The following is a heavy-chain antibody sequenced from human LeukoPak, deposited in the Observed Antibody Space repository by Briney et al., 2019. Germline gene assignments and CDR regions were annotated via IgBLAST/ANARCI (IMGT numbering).Heavy chain of an antibody. J-gene: IGHJ4*02. CDR1: EFTFSNNW. D-gene: IGHD2-15*01. Sequence: GGSLRLSCVVSEFTFSNNWMNWVRQAPGEGLEWVSYISSSGSTIYYADSVKGRFTISRDNAKNSLYLQMNSLRAEDTAVYYCARQRRYCSGGSCYSDDFDYWGQGTLVTVSS. CDR2: ISSSGSTI. V-gene: IGHV3-48*03. CDR3: ARQRRYCSGGSCYSDDFDY.